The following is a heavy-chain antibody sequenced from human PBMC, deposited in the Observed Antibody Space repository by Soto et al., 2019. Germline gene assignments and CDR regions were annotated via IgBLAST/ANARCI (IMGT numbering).Heavy chain of an antibody. J-gene: IGHJ6*02. CDR1: GYTFTSYG. D-gene: IGHD3-10*01. Sequence: QVQLVQSGAEVKKPGASVKVSCKASGYTFTSYGVGWVRQAPGQGLEWMGWISGYNGNTNYAQKLQGRVTMTTDTSTSTAYMELRSLRSDDTAVYYCARAGKYYYGSGSPYYYGMDVWGQGITVTVSS. CDR3: ARAGKYYYGSGSPYYYGMDV. V-gene: IGHV1-18*04. CDR2: ISGYNGNT.